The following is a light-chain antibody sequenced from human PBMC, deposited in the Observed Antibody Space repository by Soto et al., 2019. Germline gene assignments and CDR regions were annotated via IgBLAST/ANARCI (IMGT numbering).Light chain of an antibody. J-gene: IGLJ1*01. Sequence: QSALTQPSSWSGSPGQSITISCTGTSSDVGSYNLVSWYQQHPGKAPKLMIYEGSKRPSGVSNRFSGSKSGNTASLTISGLQAEDEADYYCCSYAGSSTYVFGTGTKVTVL. V-gene: IGLV2-23*01. CDR3: CSYAGSSTYV. CDR1: SSDVGSYNL. CDR2: EGS.